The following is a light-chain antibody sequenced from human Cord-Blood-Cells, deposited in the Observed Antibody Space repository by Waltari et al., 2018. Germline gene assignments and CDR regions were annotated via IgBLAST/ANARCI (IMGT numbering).Light chain of an antibody. Sequence: QSVLTQPPSASGTPGQRVTISCSGSSSNIGSNYVYWYQQLPGTAPKLLIYRNKRRPSGVPDRFPCSHAGTSAAQAIRVLRSEDEAEYYCAAWDDSLSASHYVFGTGTKVTVL. J-gene: IGLJ1*01. CDR1: SSNIGSNY. CDR2: RNK. V-gene: IGLV1-47*01. CDR3: AAWDDSLSASHYV.